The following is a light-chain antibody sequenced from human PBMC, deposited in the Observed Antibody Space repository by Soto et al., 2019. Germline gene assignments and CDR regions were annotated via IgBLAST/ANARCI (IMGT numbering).Light chain of an antibody. CDR2: DAS. CDR1: QSISSW. Sequence: DIQMTQSPSTLSASVGDRVTITCRASQSISSWLAWYQQKPGKAPKVLIYDASSLESGVPSRFSGSGSGTEFTLTISSLQPDDFATYYCQQYSSYLCTFGQGTKVDIK. CDR3: QQYSSYLCT. V-gene: IGKV1-5*01. J-gene: IGKJ2*02.